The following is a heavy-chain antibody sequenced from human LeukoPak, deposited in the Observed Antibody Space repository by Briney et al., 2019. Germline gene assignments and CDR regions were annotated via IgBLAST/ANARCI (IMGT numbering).Heavy chain of an antibody. CDR2: IYYSGST. CDR1: GGSISSYY. J-gene: IGHJ4*02. Sequence: SETLSLTCTVSGGSISSYYWSWIRQPPGKGLEWIGYIYYSGSTNYNPPLKSRVTISVDTSKNQFSLKLSSVTAADTAVYYCARGECSGGSCYLGPFDYWGQGTLVTVSS. V-gene: IGHV4-59*01. D-gene: IGHD2-15*01. CDR3: ARGECSGGSCYLGPFDY.